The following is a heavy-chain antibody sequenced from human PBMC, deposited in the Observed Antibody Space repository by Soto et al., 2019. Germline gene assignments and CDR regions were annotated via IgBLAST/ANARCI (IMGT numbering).Heavy chain of an antibody. V-gene: IGHV4-39*01. CDR1: GCSISSSSYY. CDR3: EALVVPAAIYTRDYYYYGMDV. CDR2: IYYSGST. J-gene: IGHJ6*02. Sequence: PSETLSLTCTVSGCSISSSSYYWGWLRQPPGKGLEWIGSIYYSGSTYYNPSLKSRVTISVDTSKNQFSLKLSSVTAADTAVYYCEALVVPAAIYTRDYYYYGMDVWGQGTTVTVSS. D-gene: IGHD2-2*01.